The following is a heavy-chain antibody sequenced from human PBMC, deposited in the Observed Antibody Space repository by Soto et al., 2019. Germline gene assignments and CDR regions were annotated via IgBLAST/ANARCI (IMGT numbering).Heavy chain of an antibody. V-gene: IGHV3-23*01. J-gene: IGHJ4*02. Sequence: EVQLLESGGGLVQPGGSLRLSCAASGFTFSSYAMSWVRQAPGKGLEWVSAISGSGGSTYYADSVKGRFTISRDNSKNTWYLQMNSLRAEDTAVYYCAKDQGFYGDYVGYFDYWGQGNLVTVYS. CDR2: ISGSGGST. D-gene: IGHD4-17*01. CDR1: GFTFSSYA. CDR3: AKDQGFYGDYVGYFDY.